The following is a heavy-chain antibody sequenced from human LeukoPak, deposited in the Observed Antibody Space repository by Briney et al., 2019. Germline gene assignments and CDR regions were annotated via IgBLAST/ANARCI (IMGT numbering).Heavy chain of an antibody. CDR3: ARTHSNGWYSVGYYYMDI. J-gene: IGHJ6*03. CDR1: GYTFTSYG. CDR2: ISTDNDNT. Sequence: ASVKVSCKASGYTFTSYGISWVRQAPGQGLEWMGWISTDNDNTNYAQNLEGRVTMTTHTSTSTAYMELRSLRSDDTAVYYCARTHSNGWYSVGYYYMDIWGKGTTVTVSS. D-gene: IGHD6-19*01. V-gene: IGHV1-18*01.